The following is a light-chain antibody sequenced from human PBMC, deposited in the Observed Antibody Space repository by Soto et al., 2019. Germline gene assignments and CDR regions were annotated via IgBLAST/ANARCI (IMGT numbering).Light chain of an antibody. V-gene: IGKV1-5*03. CDR2: KAS. CDR3: QQYETFSGT. CDR1: QTISSW. J-gene: IGKJ1*01. Sequence: DIQMTQSPSTLSGSVGDRVTITCRASQTISSWLAWYQQKPGKAPKLLIYKASTLKSGVPSRFSGSGSGTKFTLTIASLQPDDFATYYCQQYETFSGTFGPGTTVDIK.